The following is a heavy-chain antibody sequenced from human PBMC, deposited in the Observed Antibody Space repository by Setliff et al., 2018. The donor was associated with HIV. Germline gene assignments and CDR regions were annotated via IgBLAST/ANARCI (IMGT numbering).Heavy chain of an antibody. J-gene: IGHJ6*02. CDR3: ARDFTYDNSGSLTGYGMDV. CDR1: GGSISSGSYY. V-gene: IGHV4-61*09. Sequence: KTSETLSLTCTVSGGSISSGSYYWSWIRQPAGKGLEWIGHIYTSGSTNYKPSLKSRVTISTDWHRNQFSLELRSVTTADTAVYYCARDFTYDNSGSLTGYGMDVWGQGTAVTVPS. D-gene: IGHD3-22*01. CDR2: IYTSGST.